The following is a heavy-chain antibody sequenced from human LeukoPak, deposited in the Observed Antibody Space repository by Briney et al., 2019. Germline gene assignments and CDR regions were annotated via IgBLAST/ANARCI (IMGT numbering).Heavy chain of an antibody. D-gene: IGHD4-17*01. CDR1: GYSFTSYW. CDR3: ARHDYGAAVWRDTADY. J-gene: IGHJ4*02. V-gene: IGHV5-51*01. CDR2: IYPGDSDT. Sequence: GESLKISCKGSGYSFTSYWIGWVRQMPGKGLEWMGIIYPGDSDTRYSPSFQGQVTISADKSISTAYLQWSSLKASDTAMYYCARHDYGAAVWRDTADYWGQGTLVTVSS.